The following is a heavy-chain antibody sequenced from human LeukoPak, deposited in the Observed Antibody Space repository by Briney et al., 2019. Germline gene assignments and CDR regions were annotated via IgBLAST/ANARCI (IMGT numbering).Heavy chain of an antibody. Sequence: SETLSLTCAVYGGPFSGYYWSWIRQPPGKGLEWIGEINHSGSTNYNPSLKSRVTISVDTSKNQFSLKLSSVTAADTAVYYCARGKRYFDWLFVASWFDPWGQGTLVTVSS. CDR3: ARGKRYFDWLFVASWFDP. CDR2: INHSGST. J-gene: IGHJ5*02. V-gene: IGHV4-34*01. D-gene: IGHD3-9*01. CDR1: GGPFSGYY.